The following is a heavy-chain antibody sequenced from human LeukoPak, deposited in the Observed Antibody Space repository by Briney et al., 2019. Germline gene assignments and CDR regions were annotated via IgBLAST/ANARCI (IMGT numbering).Heavy chain of an antibody. CDR1: GYTFTGYY. CDR2: INPNSGGT. V-gene: IGHV1-2*02. Sequence: ASVKVSCKASGYTFTGYYMHWVRQAPGQGLEWMGWINPNSGGTNYAQKFQGRVTMTRDTSISTAYMELSRLRSDDTAVYYCARAFRIAVAGRSAEYFQHWGQGTLVTVSS. CDR3: ARAFRIAVAGRSAEYFQH. J-gene: IGHJ1*01. D-gene: IGHD6-19*01.